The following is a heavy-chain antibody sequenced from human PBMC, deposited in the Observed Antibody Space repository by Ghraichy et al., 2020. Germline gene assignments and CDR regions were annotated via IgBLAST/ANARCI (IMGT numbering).Heavy chain of an antibody. CDR2: ISGSGGST. V-gene: IGHV3-23*01. J-gene: IGHJ6*02. CDR1: GFTFSSYA. Sequence: GESLNISCAASGFTFSSYAMSWVRQAPGKGLEWVSAISGSGGSTYYADSVKGRFTISRDNSKNTLYLQMNSLGAEDTAVYYCAKGIGFLQTDYGMDVWGQGTTVTVSS. CDR3: AKGIGFLQTDYGMDV. D-gene: IGHD2-21*01.